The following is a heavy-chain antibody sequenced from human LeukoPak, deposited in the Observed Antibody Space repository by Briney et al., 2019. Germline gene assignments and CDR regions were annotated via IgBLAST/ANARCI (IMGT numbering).Heavy chain of an antibody. CDR3: AILKLTEPDYFDY. Sequence: ASVKVSCKASGYTFTGYYMHWVRQAPGQGLEWMGWINPNSGRTNYAQKFQGRVTMTRDTSISTAYMELSRLRSDDTAVYYCAILKLTEPDYFDYWGQGTLVTVSS. V-gene: IGHV1-2*02. CDR1: GYTFTGYY. D-gene: IGHD1-14*01. J-gene: IGHJ4*02. CDR2: INPNSGRT.